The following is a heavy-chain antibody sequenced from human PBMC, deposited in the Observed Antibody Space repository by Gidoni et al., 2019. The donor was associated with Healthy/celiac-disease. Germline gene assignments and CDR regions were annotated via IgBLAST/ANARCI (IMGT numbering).Heavy chain of an antibody. Sequence: EVQLVQSGAEVKKPGESLRISCKGSGYSFTSYWISWVRQMPGKGLEWMGRIDPSDSYTNYSPSFQGHVTISADKSISTAYLQWSSLKASDTAMYYCARDRDGYSGYDGKFDPWGQGTLVTVSS. V-gene: IGHV5-10-1*03. CDR3: ARDRDGYSGYDGKFDP. D-gene: IGHD5-12*01. J-gene: IGHJ5*02. CDR2: IDPSDSYT. CDR1: GYSFTSYW.